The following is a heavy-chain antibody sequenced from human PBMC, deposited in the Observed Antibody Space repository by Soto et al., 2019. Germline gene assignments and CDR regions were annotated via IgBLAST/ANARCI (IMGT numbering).Heavy chain of an antibody. J-gene: IGHJ4*02. V-gene: IGHV3-23*01. CDR2: LSASGDTA. CDR3: AKDRSLHSTDWYADF. Sequence: EVQLLESGGDLVQPGGSLRLSCAVSGFTFSSFSMTWVRQAPGKGLEWVSTLSASGDTADYADSVTGRFIISRDNSKSTLYLQMNSLRAEDTAMYYCAKDRSLHSTDWYADFWGQGTLVTVSP. CDR1: GFTFSSFS. D-gene: IGHD6-19*01.